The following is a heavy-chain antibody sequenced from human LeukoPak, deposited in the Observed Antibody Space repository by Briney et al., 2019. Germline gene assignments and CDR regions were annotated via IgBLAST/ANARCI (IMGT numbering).Heavy chain of an antibody. Sequence: ASVKVSCKASGYTFTSYGISWVRQAPGQGLEWMGWISAYNGNTNYAQKLQGRVTMTTDTSTSTAYMELRSLRSDDTAVYYCARVLCGGSCYSLNIFDYWGHGTLVTVSS. J-gene: IGHJ4*01. V-gene: IGHV1-18*01. D-gene: IGHD2-15*01. CDR2: ISAYNGNT. CDR1: GYTFTSYG. CDR3: ARVLCGGSCYSLNIFDY.